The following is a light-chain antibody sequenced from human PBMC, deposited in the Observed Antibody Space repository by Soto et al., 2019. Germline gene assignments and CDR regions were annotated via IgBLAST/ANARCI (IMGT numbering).Light chain of an antibody. Sequence: EIVLTQSPGTLSLSPGERATLSCRASQSVSSSYLAWYQQKPGQAPRPLIYGASSRAIGIPDRFSGSGSGTDFTLNISRLAPEDFAVYYCQKYGSSPWTSGQGTKVEIK. V-gene: IGKV3-20*01. CDR1: QSVSSSY. CDR2: GAS. CDR3: QKYGSSPWT. J-gene: IGKJ1*01.